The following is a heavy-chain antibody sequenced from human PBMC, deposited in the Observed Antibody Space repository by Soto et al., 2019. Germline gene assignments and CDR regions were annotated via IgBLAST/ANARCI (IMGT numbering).Heavy chain of an antibody. CDR3: ARGRLMVRGSGCFDI. D-gene: IGHD3-10*01. CDR2: IYSGGEI. CDR1: GFTVSSNY. V-gene: IGHV3-66*01. J-gene: IGHJ3*02. Sequence: PGGSLRLSCAASGFTVSSNYMNWVRQAPGKGPEWVSVIYSGGEIYYADSVRGRFTISRDNSKNTLYLQLNSLRAEDTAVYYCARGRLMVRGSGCFDIWGQGTMVTVSS.